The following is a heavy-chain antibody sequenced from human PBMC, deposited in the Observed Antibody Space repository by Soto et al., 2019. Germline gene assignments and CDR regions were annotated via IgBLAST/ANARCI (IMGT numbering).Heavy chain of an antibody. Sequence: PGGSLRLSCAASGFTFSCYSVNWVRQAPGKGLEWVSYISSGSKTIYYAESVKGRFTVSRDNARNSQCLRMNSLRDEDTAVYYCVREDILGVRSFDYWGQGTLVTV. V-gene: IGHV3-48*02. J-gene: IGHJ4*02. D-gene: IGHD3-9*01. CDR1: GFTFSCYS. CDR2: ISSGSKTI. CDR3: VREDILGVRSFDY.